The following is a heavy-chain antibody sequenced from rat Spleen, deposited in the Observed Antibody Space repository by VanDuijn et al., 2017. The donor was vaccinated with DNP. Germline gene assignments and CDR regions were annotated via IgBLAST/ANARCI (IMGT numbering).Heavy chain of an antibody. J-gene: IGHJ3*01. CDR1: GLTFSNYG. Sequence: EVQLVESGGGLVQPGRSLKLSCAASGLTFSNYGMHWIRQAPTKGLEWVASISPSGGSTYYRDSVKGRFTISRDNAKSTLYLQMDSLRSADTATYYCVRQELRRLYWFAYWGQGTLVTVSS. CDR3: VRQELRRLYWFAY. CDR2: ISPSGGST. D-gene: IGHD1-11*01. V-gene: IGHV5-19*01.